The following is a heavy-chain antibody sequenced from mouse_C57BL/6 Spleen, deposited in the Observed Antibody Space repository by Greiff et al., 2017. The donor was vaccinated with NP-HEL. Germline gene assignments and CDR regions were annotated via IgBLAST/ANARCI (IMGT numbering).Heavy chain of an antibody. D-gene: IGHD1-1*01. V-gene: IGHV1-55*01. Sequence: QVQLQHPGAELVKPGASVKMSCKASGYTFTSYWITWVKQRPGQGLEWIGDIYPGSGSTNYNEKFKSKATLTVDTSSSTAYMQLSSLTSEDSAVYYCARSVYGSSPAWFAYWGQGTLVTVSA. J-gene: IGHJ3*01. CDR2: IYPGSGST. CDR1: GYTFTSYW. CDR3: ARSVYGSSPAWFAY.